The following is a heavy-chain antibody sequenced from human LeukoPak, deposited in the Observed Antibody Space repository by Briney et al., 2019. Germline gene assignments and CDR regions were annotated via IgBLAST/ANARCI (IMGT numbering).Heavy chain of an antibody. V-gene: IGHV3-23*01. CDR1: GFTFSSYA. CDR2: ISGSGGST. J-gene: IGHJ6*02. CDR3: AKALENWGPYYYYGMDV. Sequence: PGGSLRLSCAASGFTFSSYAMSWVRQAPGKGLEWVSAISGSGGSTYYADSVKGRFTISRDNSKNTLYLQMNSLRADDTAVYYCAKALENWGPYYYYGMDVWGQGTTVTVSS. D-gene: IGHD7-27*01.